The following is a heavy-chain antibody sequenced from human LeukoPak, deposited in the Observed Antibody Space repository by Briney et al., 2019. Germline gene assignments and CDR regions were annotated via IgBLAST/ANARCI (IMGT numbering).Heavy chain of an antibody. Sequence: SETLSLTCAVYGGSFSGYYWSGIRQPPGKGLEGIGEINHSGSTNYNPSLKSRVTISVEPSTNQFFLKLSSVTAADTAVYYCARGTTTVDIVVVVAATPIYYMDVWGKGTTVTVSS. V-gene: IGHV4-34*01. D-gene: IGHD2-15*01. CDR2: INHSGST. CDR1: GGSFSGYY. J-gene: IGHJ6*03. CDR3: ARGTTTVDIVVVVAATPIYYMDV.